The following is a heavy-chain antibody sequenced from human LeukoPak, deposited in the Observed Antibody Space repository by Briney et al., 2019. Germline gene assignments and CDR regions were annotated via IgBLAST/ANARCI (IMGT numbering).Heavy chain of an antibody. V-gene: IGHV4-61*02. CDR3: ARVRFYYYYMDV. Sequence: SQTLSLTCTVSGGSISSGSYYWSWIRQPAGKGLEWIGRIYTSGSTNYNPSLKSRVTISVDTSKNQFSLKLSSVTAADTAVYCCARVRFYYYYMDVWGKGTTVTVSS. J-gene: IGHJ6*03. D-gene: IGHD3-3*01. CDR2: IYTSGST. CDR1: GGSISSGSYY.